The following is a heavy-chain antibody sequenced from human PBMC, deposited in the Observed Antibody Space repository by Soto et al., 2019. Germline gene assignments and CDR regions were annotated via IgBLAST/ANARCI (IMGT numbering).Heavy chain of an antibody. V-gene: IGHV3-23*01. CDR1: GFTFSSYA. CDR2: ITGSGATT. Sequence: EVQLLESGGGLVRPGGSLRLSCAASGFTFSSYAMSWVRQAPGKGLEWVSTITGSGATTYYVDSVKGRFTMSRDNSKNTLDLQMNSLRAEDTAIYYCAKGPDRAEFWSASSSYGMDVWGQGTTVTVSS. D-gene: IGHD3-3*01. J-gene: IGHJ6*02. CDR3: AKGPDRAEFWSASSSYGMDV.